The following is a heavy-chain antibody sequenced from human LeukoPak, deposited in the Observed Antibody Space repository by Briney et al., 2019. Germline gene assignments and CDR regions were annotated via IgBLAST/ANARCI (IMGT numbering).Heavy chain of an antibody. CDR3: ARVLFRIAAAGTGWFDP. J-gene: IGHJ5*02. CDR1: GGSFSGYY. D-gene: IGHD6-13*01. V-gene: IGHV4-34*01. Sequence: KPSETLSLTCAVYGGSFSGYYWSWIRQPPGKGLEWIGEINHSGSTNYNPSLKSRVTISVDTSKNQFSLKLSSVTAADTAVYYCARVLFRIAAAGTGWFDPWGQGTLVTVSS. CDR2: INHSGST.